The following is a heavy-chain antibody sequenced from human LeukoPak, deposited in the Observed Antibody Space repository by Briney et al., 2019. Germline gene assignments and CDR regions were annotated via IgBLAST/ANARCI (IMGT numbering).Heavy chain of an antibody. D-gene: IGHD1-1*01. Sequence: GGSLRLSCVSSGFTFDNYAMSWVRQAPGKGLEWVSVFYASGSIYYADSVKGRFTISRDNSENTVFLQMNTLRAEDTAVYYCARLEKNSYYYMDVWGKGTTVTVSS. CDR2: FYASGSI. CDR1: GFTFDNYA. V-gene: IGHV3-23*05. CDR3: ARLEKNSYYYMDV. J-gene: IGHJ6*03.